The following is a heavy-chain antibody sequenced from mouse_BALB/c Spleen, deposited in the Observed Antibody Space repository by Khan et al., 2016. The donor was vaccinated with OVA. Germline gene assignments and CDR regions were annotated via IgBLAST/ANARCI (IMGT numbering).Heavy chain of an antibody. CDR3: ARDSNFDY. CDR2: ISSGSSRI. CDR1: GFTFSRFG. Sequence: EVQLVESGGGLVQPGGSRKLSCAASGFTFSRFGMHWVRQAPEKGLEWVAYISSGSSRIYYADTVKGRFTISRDNPKNTLFLQMTSLRSDDTAMYYCARDSNFDYWGQGTTLTVSS. V-gene: IGHV5-17*02. J-gene: IGHJ2*01.